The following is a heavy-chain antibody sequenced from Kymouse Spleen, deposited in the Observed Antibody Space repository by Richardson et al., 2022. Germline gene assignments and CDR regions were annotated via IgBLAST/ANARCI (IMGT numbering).Heavy chain of an antibody. CDR3: TRHDDTLDRWFDP. CDR2: IRSKANSYAT. J-gene: IGHJ5*02. V-gene: IGHV3-73*02. CDR1: GFTFSGSA. D-gene: IGHD3-9*01. Sequence: EVQLVESGGGLVQPGGSLKLSCAASGFTFSGSAMHWVRQASGKGLEWVGRIRSKANSYATAYAASVKGRFTISRDDSKNTAYLQMNSLKTEDTAVYYCTRHDDTLDRWFDPWGQGTLVTVSS.